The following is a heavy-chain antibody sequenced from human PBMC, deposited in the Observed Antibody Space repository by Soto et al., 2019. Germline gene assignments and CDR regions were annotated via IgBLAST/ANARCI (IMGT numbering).Heavy chain of an antibody. J-gene: IGHJ6*02. Sequence: EVQLVESGGVVVQPGGSLRLSCAASGFTFDDYTMHWVRQAPGKGLEWVSLISWDGGSTYYADSVKGRFTISRDNSKNSLYLQMNSLSTEDIALYYCAKSMVRGDYYYYGMDVWGQGTTVTVSS. CDR1: GFTFDDYT. CDR3: AKSMVRGDYYYYGMDV. D-gene: IGHD3-10*01. V-gene: IGHV3-43*01. CDR2: ISWDGGST.